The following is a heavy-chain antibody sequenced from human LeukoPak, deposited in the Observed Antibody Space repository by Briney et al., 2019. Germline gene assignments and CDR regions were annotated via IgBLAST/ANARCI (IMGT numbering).Heavy chain of an antibody. CDR3: ARDRQEQQLVVDY. J-gene: IGHJ4*02. V-gene: IGHV3-30-3*01. CDR2: ISYDGSNK. Sequence: PGGSLRLSCAASGFTFSSYVMHWVRQAPGKGLEWVAVISYDGSNKYYADSVKGRFTISRDNSKNTLYLQMNSLRAEDTAVYYCARDRQEQQLVVDYWGQGTLVTVSS. CDR1: GFTFSSYV. D-gene: IGHD6-13*01.